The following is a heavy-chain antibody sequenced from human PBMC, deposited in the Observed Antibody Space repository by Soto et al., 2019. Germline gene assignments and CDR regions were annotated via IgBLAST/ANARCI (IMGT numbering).Heavy chain of an antibody. J-gene: IGHJ4*02. CDR2: IYSGGST. CDR3: ARGGWGANTVVTPSVLGLDY. D-gene: IGHD2-21*02. CDR1: GFTVSSNY. V-gene: IGHV3-53*01. Sequence: EVQLVESGGGLIQPGGSLRLSCAASGFTVSSNYMSWVRQAPGKGLEWVSVIYSGGSTYYADSVKGRFTISRDNSKNTLYLEMNGLGAEDTAVYYCARGGWGANTVVTPSVLGLDYWGQGTLVTVSS.